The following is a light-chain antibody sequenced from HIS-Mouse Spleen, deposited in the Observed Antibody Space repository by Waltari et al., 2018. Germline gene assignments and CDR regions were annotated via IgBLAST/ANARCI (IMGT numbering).Light chain of an antibody. V-gene: IGKV1-33*01. CDR3: QQYDNPMYT. CDR1: QDISNY. Sequence: DIQLTQSLSSLSASVGDRVTLTCQASQDISNYLNWYQQKPGKAPKLLIYDASNLEKGVPSRFSGSGSGTDFTFTISSLQPEDIATYYCQQYDNPMYTFGQGTKLEIK. CDR2: DAS. J-gene: IGKJ2*01.